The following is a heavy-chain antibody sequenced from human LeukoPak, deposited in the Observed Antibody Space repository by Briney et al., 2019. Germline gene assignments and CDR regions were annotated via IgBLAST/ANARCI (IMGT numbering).Heavy chain of an antibody. V-gene: IGHV3-23*01. D-gene: IGHD3-3*01. J-gene: IGHJ4*02. CDR1: GFTFSSYA. CDR3: AKDLDYDFWSGQIDY. Sequence: GGSLRLSCAASGFTFSSYAMSWVRQAPGKGLEWVSAISGSGGSTYYADSVKGRFTISRDNSKNTLYLQMNSLRAEDTAVYYCAKDLDYDFWSGQIDYWGQGTLVTVSS. CDR2: ISGSGGST.